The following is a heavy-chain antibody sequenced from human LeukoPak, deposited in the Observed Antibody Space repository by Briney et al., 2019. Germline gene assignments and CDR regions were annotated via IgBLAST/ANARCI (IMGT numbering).Heavy chain of an antibody. J-gene: IGHJ4*02. CDR2: INPNSGGT. V-gene: IGHV1-2*02. CDR3: ARDGDILTGYAASY. D-gene: IGHD3-9*01. Sequence: ASVKVSCKASGYTFTGYYMHWVRQAPGQGLEWMGWINPNSGGTNYAQKFQGRVTMTRDTSISTAYMELSRLRSDDTAVYYCARDGDILTGYAASYWGQGTLVTVSS. CDR1: GYTFTGYY.